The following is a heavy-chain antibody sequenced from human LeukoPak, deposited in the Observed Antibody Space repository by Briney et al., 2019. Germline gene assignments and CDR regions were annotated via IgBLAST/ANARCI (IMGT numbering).Heavy chain of an antibody. CDR3: ARDITMVRGVIIPRWFDP. CDR2: IYHSGST. D-gene: IGHD3-10*01. CDR1: GYSISSGYY. Sequence: SQTLSLTCTVSGYSISSGYYWGWIRQPPGQGLEWVGSIYHSGSTYYNPSLKSRVTISVDTPKNQFSLKLSSVTAADTAVYYCARDITMVRGVIIPRWFDPWGQGTLVTVSS. V-gene: IGHV4-38-2*02. J-gene: IGHJ5*02.